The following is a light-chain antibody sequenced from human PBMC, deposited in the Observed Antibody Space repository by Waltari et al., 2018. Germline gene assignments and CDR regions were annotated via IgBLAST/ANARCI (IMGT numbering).Light chain of an antibody. CDR3: QQRSAWPRT. Sequence: IVLTQSPATLSLSPGGSATLSCRASQSVITFLTWYQQKPGPAPRLLIYDKSKRATGIPARFSGAGSGTDFTLTINSLEPEDFAIYYCQQRSAWPRTFGQGTKLEFK. J-gene: IGKJ2*01. V-gene: IGKV3-11*01. CDR2: DKS. CDR1: QSVITF.